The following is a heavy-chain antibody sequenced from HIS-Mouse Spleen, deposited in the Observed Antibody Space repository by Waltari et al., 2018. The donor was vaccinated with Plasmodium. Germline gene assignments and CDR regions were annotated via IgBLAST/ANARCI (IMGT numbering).Heavy chain of an antibody. D-gene: IGHD1-26*01. CDR1: GFTFSSYS. V-gene: IGHV3-48*01. CDR2: ISSSSSTI. Sequence: AASGFTFSSYSMNWVRQAPGKGLEWVSYISSSSSTIYYADSVKGRFTISRDNAKNSLYLQMNSRRAEETAVYYCARVNSGSYYWFDPWGQGTLVTVSS. J-gene: IGHJ5*02. CDR3: ARVNSGSYYWFDP.